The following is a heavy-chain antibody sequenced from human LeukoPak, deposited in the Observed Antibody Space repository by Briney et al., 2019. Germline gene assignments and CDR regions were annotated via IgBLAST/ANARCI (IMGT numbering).Heavy chain of an antibody. CDR2: VFPRDSDT. CDR3: ARLRMEHTGDSLSVFFDW. V-gene: IGHV5-51*01. D-gene: IGHD7-27*01. CDR1: GYIFTNYW. Sequence: GESLKISCKTPGYIFTNYWIGWVRHMPGKGLNWMGIVFPRDSDTKHSPSFQGQATISADTSINTAYLQWTSLRASDTGIYYCARLRMEHTGDSLSVFFDWWGQGTLVTVSS. J-gene: IGHJ4*02.